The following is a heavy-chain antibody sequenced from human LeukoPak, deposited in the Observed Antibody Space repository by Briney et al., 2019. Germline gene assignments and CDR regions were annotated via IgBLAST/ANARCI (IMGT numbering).Heavy chain of an antibody. J-gene: IGHJ4*02. Sequence: GGSLRLSCAASGFTFITNDMTWVRQAPGKGLEWVSVLYSDGNTKYADSVQGRFTVSRDNSKNTLYLEMNSLSPDDTAVYYCARGVEPLAANTLAYWGQGTLVTVSS. CDR2: LYSDGNT. V-gene: IGHV3-53*01. D-gene: IGHD1-14*01. CDR1: GFTFITND. CDR3: ARGVEPLAANTLAY.